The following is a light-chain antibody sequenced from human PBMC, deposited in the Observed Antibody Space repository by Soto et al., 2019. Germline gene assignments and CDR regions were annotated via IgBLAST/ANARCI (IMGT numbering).Light chain of an antibody. CDR2: GAS. J-gene: IGKJ4*01. CDR1: QTISND. Sequence: EVVMRQSPATVSVSPGEGVTLSCRASQTISNDLAWYQQKPGQAPRLLIYGASTRATGVPARFSGGGSGTEFTLTISSLQSEDFAFYYCQQNNKWPPVTFGGGT. CDR3: QQNNKWPPVT. V-gene: IGKV3-15*01.